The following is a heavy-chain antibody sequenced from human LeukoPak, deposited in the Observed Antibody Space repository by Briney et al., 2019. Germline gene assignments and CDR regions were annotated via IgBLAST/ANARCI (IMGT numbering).Heavy chain of an antibody. CDR3: AKEIIDGSGSYYPIFDY. J-gene: IGHJ4*02. CDR1: GFTFSSYG. V-gene: IGHV3-30*02. CDR2: IRYDGSNK. D-gene: IGHD3-10*01. Sequence: GGSLRLSCAASGFTFSSYGMHWVRQAPGTGLEWVTFIRYDGSNKYYADSVKGRFTISRDNSKNTLYLQMNSLRAEDTAVYYCAKEIIDGSGSYYPIFDYWGQGTLVTVSS.